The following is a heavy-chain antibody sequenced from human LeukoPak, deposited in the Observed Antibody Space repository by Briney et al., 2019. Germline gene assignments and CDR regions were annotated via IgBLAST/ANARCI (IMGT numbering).Heavy chain of an antibody. J-gene: IGHJ1*01. CDR2: INHSGST. D-gene: IGHD3-10*01. CDR1: GDSISSSNW. V-gene: IGHV4-4*02. Sequence: PSETLSLTCAVSGDSISSSNWWSWVRQPPGKGLEWIGEINHSGSTNYNPSLKSRVTISVDTSKNQFSLKLSSVTAADTAVYYCARALYYYARGYFQHWGQGTLVTVSS. CDR3: ARALYYYARGYFQH.